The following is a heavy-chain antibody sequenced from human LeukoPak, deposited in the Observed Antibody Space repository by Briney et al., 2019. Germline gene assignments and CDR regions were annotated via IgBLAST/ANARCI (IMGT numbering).Heavy chain of an antibody. CDR3: ARVKGWSSSWYGGRSDWFDP. D-gene: IGHD6-13*01. V-gene: IGHV1-46*01. J-gene: IGHJ5*02. CDR1: GYTFTSYY. CDR2: INPSGGST. Sequence: GASVKVSCKASGYTFTSYYMHWVRHAPGQGLEWMGIINPSGGSTSYAQKFQGRVTMTRNTSISTAYMELSSLRSEDTAVYYCARVKGWSSSWYGGRSDWFDPWGQGTLVTVSS.